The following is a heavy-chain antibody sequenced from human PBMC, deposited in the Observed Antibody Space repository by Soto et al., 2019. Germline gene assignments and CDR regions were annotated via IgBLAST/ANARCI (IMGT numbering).Heavy chain of an antibody. V-gene: IGHV3-64*01. CDR3: ARDRGIVVEEYYYYYMDV. CDR2: ISSNGGST. D-gene: IGHD2-2*01. J-gene: IGHJ6*03. CDR1: GFTFSSYA. Sequence: GGSLRLSCAASGFTFSSYAMHWVRQAPGKGLEYVSAISSNGGSTYYANSVKGRFTISRDNSKNTLYLQMGSLRAEDMAVYYCARDRGIVVEEYYYYYMDVWGKGTTVTVSS.